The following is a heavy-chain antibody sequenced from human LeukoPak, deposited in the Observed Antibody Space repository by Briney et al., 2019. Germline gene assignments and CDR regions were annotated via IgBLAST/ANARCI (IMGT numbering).Heavy chain of an antibody. CDR3: AELGITVIGGV. CDR1: GLTFSNYT. V-gene: IGHV3-48*04. CDR2: ISSSGSTI. J-gene: IGHJ6*04. D-gene: IGHD3-10*02. Sequence: GGSLRLSCAASGLTFSNYTMNWVRQAPGKGLEWVSYISSSGSTIYYADSVKGRFTISRDNAKNSLYLQMNSLRAEDTAVYYCAELGITVIGGVWGKGTTVTISS.